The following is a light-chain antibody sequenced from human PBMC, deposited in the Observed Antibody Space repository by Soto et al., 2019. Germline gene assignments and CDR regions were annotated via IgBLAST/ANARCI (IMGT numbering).Light chain of an antibody. Sequence: ETVLTQSPATLSLSPGERATLSCRASQSISSYLAWYQQKPGQAPRLLIYDASNRATGIPARFSGSGSGTDFTLTISSLEPEDFGVYYCQQRSDWPPSLTFGGGTKVEIK. V-gene: IGKV3-11*01. CDR1: QSISSY. CDR3: QQRSDWPPSLT. J-gene: IGKJ4*01. CDR2: DAS.